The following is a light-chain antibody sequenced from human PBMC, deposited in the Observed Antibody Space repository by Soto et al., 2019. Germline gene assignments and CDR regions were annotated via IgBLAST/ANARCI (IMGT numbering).Light chain of an antibody. V-gene: IGLV2-11*01. J-gene: IGLJ1*01. Sequence: QSALTQPRSVSGSPGQSVTISCTGTSSDVGSYNYVSWYQQHPDKAPKLMIYDVTERPSGVPDRFSGSKSGNTASLTISGLQAEDEADYFCCSYAGSYTFGVFGTGTKVTVL. CDR3: CSYAGSYTFGV. CDR1: SSDVGSYNY. CDR2: DVT.